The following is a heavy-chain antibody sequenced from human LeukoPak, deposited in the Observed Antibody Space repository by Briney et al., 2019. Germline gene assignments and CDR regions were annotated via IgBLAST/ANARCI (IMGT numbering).Heavy chain of an antibody. CDR1: GFTFTRFA. CDR3: ACGYYQGPFDY. J-gene: IGHJ4*02. Sequence: GGSLRLSCAASGFTFTRFAMSWVRQAPGKGLEGVSTISGNGGSTYYADSVKGRFTISRDNSNNTLYLQMNSLRAEDTAVYYCACGYYQGPFDYWGRGTLVTASS. D-gene: IGHD3-22*01. V-gene: IGHV3-23*01. CDR2: ISGNGGST.